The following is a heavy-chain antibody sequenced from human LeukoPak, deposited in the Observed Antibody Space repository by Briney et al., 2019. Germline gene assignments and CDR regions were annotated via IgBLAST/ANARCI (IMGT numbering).Heavy chain of an antibody. CDR3: ARGRFILMAGSTSYYYYMDV. J-gene: IGHJ6*03. V-gene: IGHV1-69*06. Sequence: SVKVSCKTSGGTFKSYAITWVRQAPGQGLGWVGRIVSIFGTTDYAQKFQDRVTFTADKSTGTAYMELRSLTSEDTAMYYCARGRFILMAGSTSYYYYMDVWGKGTTVIVS. D-gene: IGHD3-16*01. CDR1: GGTFKSYA. CDR2: IVSIFGTT.